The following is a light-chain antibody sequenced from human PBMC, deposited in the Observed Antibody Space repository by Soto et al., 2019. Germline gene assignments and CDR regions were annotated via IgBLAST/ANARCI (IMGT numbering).Light chain of an antibody. CDR3: QQYGGSPRT. CDR2: GAS. CDR1: QSINSF. V-gene: IGKV3-20*01. J-gene: IGKJ1*01. Sequence: EIVLTQSPGTLSLSPGEGATLSCRASQSINSFLAWYQQRRGQAPRLLIHGASNRATGIPDRFSGSGSGTGFSLTISRLEPEDCAVYYCQQYGGSPRTFGQGTKVEVK.